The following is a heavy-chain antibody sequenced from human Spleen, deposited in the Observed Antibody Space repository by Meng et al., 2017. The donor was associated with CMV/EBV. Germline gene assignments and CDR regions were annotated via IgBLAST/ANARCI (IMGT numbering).Heavy chain of an antibody. J-gene: IGHJ5*02. Sequence: GSCSGYSWSWVRQPPGKRLEYIGDINHSGTTNYNSSLKSRLTISVDTSKNQFSLKLNSVTAADTAVYYCARRGLQFLESLPFNWFDPWGQGILVTVSS. CDR3: ARRGLQFLESLPFNWFDP. CDR1: GSCSGYS. D-gene: IGHD3-3*01. V-gene: IGHV4-34*01. CDR2: INHSGTT.